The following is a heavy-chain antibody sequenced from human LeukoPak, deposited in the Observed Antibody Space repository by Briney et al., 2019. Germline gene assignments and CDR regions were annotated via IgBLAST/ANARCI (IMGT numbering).Heavy chain of an antibody. CDR1: GYSFTSYW. J-gene: IGHJ6*03. D-gene: IGHD4-11*01. Sequence: GEPLKISCKGPGYSFTSYWIGWVRQMPGKGLEWMGIIYPGDSDTRYSPSFQGQVTISADKSISTAYLQWSSLKASDTAMYYCARHGYSNYAYYYYMDVWGKGTTVTVSS. CDR2: IYPGDSDT. CDR3: ARHGYSNYAYYYYMDV. V-gene: IGHV5-51*01.